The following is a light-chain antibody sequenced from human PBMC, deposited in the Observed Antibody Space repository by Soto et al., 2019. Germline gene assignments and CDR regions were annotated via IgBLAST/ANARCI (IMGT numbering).Light chain of an antibody. CDR1: QSISTW. CDR2: DAS. J-gene: IGKJ4*01. Sequence: DIQMTQSTSTLSASVGDRVTITSRASQSISTWLAWYQQKIGKAPKVLIYDASTLESGVPSRFSGSGSGTEFTLTISSLQSEDSAVYYCQQYNDWPLTFGGGTKVDIK. CDR3: QQYNDWPLT. V-gene: IGKV1-5*01.